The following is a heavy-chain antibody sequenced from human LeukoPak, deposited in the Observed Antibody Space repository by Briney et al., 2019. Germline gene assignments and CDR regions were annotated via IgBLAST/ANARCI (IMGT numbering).Heavy chain of an antibody. V-gene: IGHV3-48*04. D-gene: IGHD1-26*01. CDR1: GFTFSSYD. CDR2: ISPSSTRI. CDR3: AKVAGATTRYYYCYMDV. J-gene: IGHJ6*03. Sequence: SGGSLRLSCAASGFTFSSYDMNWVRQAPGKGLEWVSYISPSSTRIDYAASVRGRFTISRDNAKRSLYLQMSSLRAEDTAVYYCAKVAGATTRYYYCYMDVWGKGTTVTVSS.